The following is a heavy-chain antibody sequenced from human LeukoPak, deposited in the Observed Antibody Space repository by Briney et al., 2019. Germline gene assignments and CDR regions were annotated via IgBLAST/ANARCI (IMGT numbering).Heavy chain of an antibody. CDR2: IYTSGST. Sequence: SETLSLTCTVSGGSISSYYWSWIRQPAGKGLEWIGRIYTSGSTNYNPSLKSRVTMSVDTSKNQFSLKLSSVTAADTAVYYRARELGSGYSVYYYYMDVWGKGTTVTVSS. J-gene: IGHJ6*03. V-gene: IGHV4-4*07. CDR1: GGSISSYY. D-gene: IGHD3-22*01. CDR3: ARELGSGYSVYYYYMDV.